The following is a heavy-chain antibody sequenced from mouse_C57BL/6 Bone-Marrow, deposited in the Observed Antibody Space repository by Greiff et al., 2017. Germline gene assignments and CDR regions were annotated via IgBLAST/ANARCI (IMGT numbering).Heavy chain of an antibody. CDR2: INPSRGYT. V-gene: IGHV1-4*01. CDR3: ARYGITTGYFDV. J-gene: IGHJ1*03. D-gene: IGHD1-1*01. Sequence: VQLQQSGAELARPGASVKMSCKASGYTFTSYTMHWVKQRPGQGLEWIGYINPSRGYTKYNQKFKDKATLTADKSSSTAYMQLSSLTSEDSAVYYCARYGITTGYFDVWGTGTTVTVSS. CDR1: GYTFTSYT.